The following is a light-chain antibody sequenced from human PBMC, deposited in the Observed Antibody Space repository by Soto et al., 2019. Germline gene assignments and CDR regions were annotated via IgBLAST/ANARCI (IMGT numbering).Light chain of an antibody. Sequence: EIVLTQSPDTLSLYPGERATLSCRARQSVSSYLAWSQQKPGQAPRLLIYDASNRATGIPARFSGSGSGTDFTRSISSLEPEDFAVYYCQQRSNWQITFGQGTRLEIK. V-gene: IGKV3-11*01. CDR2: DAS. CDR1: QSVSSY. CDR3: QQRSNWQIT. J-gene: IGKJ5*01.